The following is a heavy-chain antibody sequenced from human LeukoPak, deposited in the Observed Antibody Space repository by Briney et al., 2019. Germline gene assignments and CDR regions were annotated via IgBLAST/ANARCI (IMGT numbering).Heavy chain of an antibody. V-gene: IGHV4-34*01. CDR2: INHSGST. J-gene: IGHJ6*02. CDR3: AREQEYGMDV. CDR1: GGSFSGYY. Sequence: PSETLSLTCAVYGGSFSGYYWSWIRQPPGKGLEWIGEINHSGSTNYNPSLKSRVTISVDTSKNQFSLKLSSVTAADTAVYYCAREQEYGMDVWGQGTTVTVSS.